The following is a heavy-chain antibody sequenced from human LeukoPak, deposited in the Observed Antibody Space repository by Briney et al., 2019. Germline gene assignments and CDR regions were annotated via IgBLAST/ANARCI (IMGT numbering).Heavy chain of an antibody. CDR2: IYYSGST. V-gene: IGHV4-59*02. D-gene: IGHD3-16*01. CDR1: GGSVSSYY. J-gene: IGHJ5*02. CDR3: ARAPAGGFVYWFDP. Sequence: SETLSLTCTVSGGSVSSYYWIWIRQPPGKGLEWIGYIYYSGSTNYNPSLKSRVTISVDTSKNQFSLKLSSVTAADTAVYYCARAPAGGFVYWFDPWGQGTLVTVSS.